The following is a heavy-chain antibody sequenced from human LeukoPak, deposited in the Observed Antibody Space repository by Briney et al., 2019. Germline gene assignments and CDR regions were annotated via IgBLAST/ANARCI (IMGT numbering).Heavy chain of an antibody. D-gene: IGHD6-19*01. CDR2: LSETGETT. Sequence: GGSLRLSCAASGFTSSDHAMNWVRQAPGKGLEWVSSLSETGETTDYADSVKGRFTISRDNSKNTVYLQMNNLRVDDTAVYYCAKQWLVGIWGQGTLVTVSS. CDR3: AKQWLVGI. CDR1: GFTSSDHA. J-gene: IGHJ4*02. V-gene: IGHV3-23*01.